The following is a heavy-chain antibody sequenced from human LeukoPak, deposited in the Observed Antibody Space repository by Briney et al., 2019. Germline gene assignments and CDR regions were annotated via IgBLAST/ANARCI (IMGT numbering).Heavy chain of an antibody. V-gene: IGHV3-23*01. J-gene: IGHJ4*02. CDR1: GVTFSSYA. CDR3: AKDFCSTSSCRFDY. D-gene: IGHD3-3*01. CDR2: ISGSGDST. Sequence: GGSLRLSCAASGVTFSSYAMSWVRQAPGKGLEWVSVISGSGDSTYYADSVKGRFTISRDKSKNTLYLQMNSLRAEDTAMYYCAKDFCSTSSCRFDYGRQGTLVTVSS.